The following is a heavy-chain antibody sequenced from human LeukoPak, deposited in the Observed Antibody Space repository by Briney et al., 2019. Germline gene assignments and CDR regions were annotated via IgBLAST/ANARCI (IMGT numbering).Heavy chain of an antibody. V-gene: IGHV3-23*01. D-gene: IGHD6-6*01. CDR3: AKGSAAARPYYFDY. CDR2: ISGSGDST. J-gene: IGHJ4*02. CDR1: GFTFINYA. Sequence: GGSLRLSCAASGFTFINYAMTWVRQAPGKGLEWVSAISGSGDSTFNADSVKGRFTISRDNSKNTLYLQVNSLRAEDTAVYYCAKGSAAARPYYFDYWGQGTLVTVSS.